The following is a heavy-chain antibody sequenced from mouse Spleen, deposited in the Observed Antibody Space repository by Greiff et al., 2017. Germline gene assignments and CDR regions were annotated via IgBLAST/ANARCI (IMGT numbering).Heavy chain of an antibody. V-gene: IGHV1-69*01. D-gene: IGHD2-1*01. CDR2: IDPSDSYT. J-gene: IGHJ2*01. CDR3: ARGGGNYANYFDY. Sequence: QVQLQQPGAELVMPGASVKLSCKASGYTFTSYWMHWVKQRPGQGLEWIGEIDPSDSYTNYNQKFKGKATLTVDKSSSTAYMQLSSLTSEDSAVYYCARGGGNYANYFDYWGQGTTLTVSS. CDR1: GYTFTSYW.